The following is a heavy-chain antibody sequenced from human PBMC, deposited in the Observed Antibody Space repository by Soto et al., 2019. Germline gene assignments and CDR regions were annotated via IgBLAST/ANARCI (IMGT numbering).Heavy chain of an antibody. V-gene: IGHV4-39*01. J-gene: IGHJ6*02. CDR2: VYYSGTT. Sequence: SETLSLTCXVSGGSISSSSYYWGWIRQSPGKGLEWIGSVYYSGTTYYNPSLRSRLTVAVDTSENQISLKLSSVTAADTAVYYCTSFYDSSGYYRNSYGMDVWGQGTTVTVSS. CDR1: GGSISSSSYY. CDR3: TSFYDSSGYYRNSYGMDV. D-gene: IGHD3-22*01.